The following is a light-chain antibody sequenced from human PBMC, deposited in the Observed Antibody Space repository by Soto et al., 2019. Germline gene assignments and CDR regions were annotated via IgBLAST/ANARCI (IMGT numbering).Light chain of an antibody. V-gene: IGKV1-39*01. Sequence: DIQMTQSPSSLSASVGDRVTITCRASQSISNFLNWYQQKPGKAPELLIYAASSLHSGVPSRFSGIGSGTNFTLTISSLQPEDFATYSCQQSYTTPYTFGQGTKLEIK. CDR3: QQSYTTPYT. CDR2: AAS. CDR1: QSISNF. J-gene: IGKJ2*01.